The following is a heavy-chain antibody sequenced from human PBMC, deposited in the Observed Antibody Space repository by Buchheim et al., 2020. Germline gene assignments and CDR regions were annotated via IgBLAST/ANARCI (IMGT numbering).Heavy chain of an antibody. J-gene: IGHJ4*02. V-gene: IGHV3-33*01. D-gene: IGHD4-23*01. CDR2: IWYDGSNK. CDR1: GFTFSSYG. CDR3: ARDGDYGGNSGGYYFDY. Sequence: QVQLVESGGGVVQPGRSLRLSCAASGFTFSSYGMHWVRQAPGKGLEWVAVIWYDGSNKYYADSVKGRFTISRDNSKNTLYLQMNSLRAEDTAVYYCARDGDYGGNSGGYYFDYWGQGTL.